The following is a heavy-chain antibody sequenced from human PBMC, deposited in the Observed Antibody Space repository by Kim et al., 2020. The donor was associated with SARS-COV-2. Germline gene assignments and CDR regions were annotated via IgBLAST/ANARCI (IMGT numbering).Heavy chain of an antibody. CDR3: AAGHGDYATLYFDY. D-gene: IGHD4-17*01. Sequence: SVKVSCKASGFTFTSSAVQWVRQARGQRLEWIGWIVVGSGNTNYAQKFQERVTITRDMSTSTAYMELSSLGSEDTAVYYCAAGHGDYATLYFDYWGQGTLVTVSS. J-gene: IGHJ4*02. V-gene: IGHV1-58*01. CDR2: IVVGSGNT. CDR1: GFTFTSSA.